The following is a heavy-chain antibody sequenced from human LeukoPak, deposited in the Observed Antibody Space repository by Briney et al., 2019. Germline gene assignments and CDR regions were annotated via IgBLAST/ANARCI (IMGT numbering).Heavy chain of an antibody. D-gene: IGHD6-19*01. J-gene: IGHJ4*02. CDR2: INPNSGGT. Sequence: ASVKVSCKASGYTFTGYYMHWVRQAPGQGLEWMGWINPNSGGTNYAQKFQGRVTMTRDTSISTAYMELNRLRSDDTAVYYCARGISGEQWLSGGYWGQGTLVTVSS. CDR3: ARGISGEQWLSGGY. V-gene: IGHV1-2*02. CDR1: GYTFTGYY.